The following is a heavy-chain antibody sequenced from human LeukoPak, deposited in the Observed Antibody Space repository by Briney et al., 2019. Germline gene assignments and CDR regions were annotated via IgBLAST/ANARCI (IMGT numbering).Heavy chain of an antibody. CDR1: GGSISSSSYY. D-gene: IGHD1-26*01. J-gene: IGHJ4*02. CDR3: ARLGEWAAVDF. CDR2: IYYSGST. Sequence: PSETLSLTCTVSGGSISSSSYYWGWIRQPPGKGLEWIGSIYYSGSTYYNPSLKSRVTISVDTSKNQFSLKLSSVTAADTAVYYCARLGEWAAVDFWGQGTLVTVSS. V-gene: IGHV4-39*01.